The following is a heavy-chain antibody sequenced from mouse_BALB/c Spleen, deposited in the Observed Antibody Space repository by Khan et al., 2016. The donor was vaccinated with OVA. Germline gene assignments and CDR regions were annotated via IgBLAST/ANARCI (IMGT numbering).Heavy chain of an antibody. D-gene: IGHD2-14*01. CDR2: INPSNGYT. J-gene: IGHJ3*01. V-gene: IGHV1-4*01. Sequence: VQLQQSGAELARPGASVKMSCKASGYTFTSYTIHWIKKRPGQGLEWFGYINPSNGYTNYNQKFKDKATLTTDKSSTTAYLQLSSLTSDDSAVYNCVRDGAYHRNDGWFAYWGQGTLVTVSA. CDR1: GYTFTSYT. CDR3: VRDGAYHRNDGWFAY.